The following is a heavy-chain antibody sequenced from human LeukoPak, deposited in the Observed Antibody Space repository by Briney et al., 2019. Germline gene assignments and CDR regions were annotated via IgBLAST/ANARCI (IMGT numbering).Heavy chain of an antibody. Sequence: ASVKVSCKASGYTFTSYDINWVRQATGQGPEWMGWMNPNNGNTGYAQKFQGRVTMTRNTSISTAYMEVSSLGSEDTAVYYCARAPGGYGSIFWGQGTLVTVSS. CDR2: MNPNNGNT. V-gene: IGHV1-8*01. CDR3: ARAPGGYGSIF. J-gene: IGHJ4*02. D-gene: IGHD3-10*01. CDR1: GYTFTSYD.